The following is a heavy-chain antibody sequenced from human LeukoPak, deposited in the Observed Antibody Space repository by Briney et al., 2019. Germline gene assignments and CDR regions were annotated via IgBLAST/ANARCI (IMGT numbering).Heavy chain of an antibody. D-gene: IGHD3-9*01. V-gene: IGHV4-30-4*01. CDR2: IYYSGST. CDR1: GGSISSGDYY. J-gene: IGHJ4*02. CDR3: ATTTLYDILTGYYIFDY. Sequence: PSETLSLTCTVSGGSISSGDYYWSWIRQPPGKGLEWIGYIYYSGSTYYNPPLKSRVTISVDTSKNQFSLKLSSVTAADTAVYYCATTTLYDILTGYYIFDYWGQGTLVTVSS.